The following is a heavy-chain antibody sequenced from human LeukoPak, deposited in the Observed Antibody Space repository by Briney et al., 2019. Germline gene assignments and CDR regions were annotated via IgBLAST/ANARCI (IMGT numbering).Heavy chain of an antibody. V-gene: IGHV3-48*02. D-gene: IGHD3-22*01. CDR1: GFAFSSYN. Sequence: GSLRLSCAASGFAFSSYNMNWVRQAPGKELEWISYIGSSGSPTHYADSVGGRFTISRDNAKNSLYLQMNSLRDEDTAVYFCARRPYSDTSGRLSDVWGQGTTVTVSS. J-gene: IGHJ6*02. CDR2: IGSSGSPT. CDR3: ARRPYSDTSGRLSDV.